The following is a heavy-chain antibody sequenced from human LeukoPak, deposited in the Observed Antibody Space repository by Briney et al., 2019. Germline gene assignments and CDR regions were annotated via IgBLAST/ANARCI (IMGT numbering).Heavy chain of an antibody. CDR2: IYYTGST. J-gene: IGHJ4*02. V-gene: IGHV4-59*01. CDR3: ARDRYYGSGSYYN. CDR1: GGSISSFY. D-gene: IGHD3-10*01. Sequence: SETLSLTCTVSGGSISSFYWSWIRQPPGKGLEWIGYIYYTGSTNYNSSLKSRVTISVDTSKNQFSLKLSSVTAADTAVYYCARDRYYGSGSYYNWGQGTLVNVSS.